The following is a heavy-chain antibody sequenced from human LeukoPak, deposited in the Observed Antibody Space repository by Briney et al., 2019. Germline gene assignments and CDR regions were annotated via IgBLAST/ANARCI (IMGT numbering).Heavy chain of an antibody. D-gene: IGHD3-22*01. CDR2: INHSGST. CDR1: GGSFSGYY. V-gene: IGHV4-34*01. Sequence: SETLSLTCAFYGGSFSGYYWSWIRQPPGKGLEWIGEINHSGSTNYNPSLKSRVTISVDTSKNQFSLKLSSVTAADTAVYYCARGRITMIVVVTLYYYYYYMDIWGKGTTVTVSS. J-gene: IGHJ6*03. CDR3: ARGRITMIVVVTLYYYYYYMDI.